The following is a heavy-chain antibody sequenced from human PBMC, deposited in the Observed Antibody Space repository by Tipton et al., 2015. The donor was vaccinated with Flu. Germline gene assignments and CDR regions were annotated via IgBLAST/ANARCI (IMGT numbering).Heavy chain of an antibody. J-gene: IGHJ4*02. V-gene: IGHV3-30*04. CDR3: ARDAGYSINWQPGGY. CDR2: ISKDGSAK. CDR1: GFSFSTHA. Sequence: QLVQSGGGVVQPGGSLRLSCAASGFSFSTHAIHWVRQGPGKGLEWVAVISKDGSAKYYADSVQGRFTISRDNSRNTVYLQMSSLRPEDTAMFYCARDAGYSINWQPGGYWGQGTPVIVSS. D-gene: IGHD6-13*01.